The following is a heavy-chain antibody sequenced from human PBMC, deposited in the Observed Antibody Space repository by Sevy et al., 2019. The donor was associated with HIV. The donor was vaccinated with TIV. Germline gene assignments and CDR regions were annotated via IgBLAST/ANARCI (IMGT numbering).Heavy chain of an antibody. CDR2: INHSGGT. J-gene: IGHJ3*02. Sequence: SDTLSLTCAVYGGSFSGYYWSWIRQPPGKGLEWIGEINHSGGTNYNPSLKSRVAISVDTSKNHFSLKLNSVTAADTAVYYCARHCTGSSCSHAFDIWGQGTMVTVSS. CDR3: ARHCTGSSCSHAFDI. V-gene: IGHV4-34*01. D-gene: IGHD2-15*01. CDR1: GGSFSGYY.